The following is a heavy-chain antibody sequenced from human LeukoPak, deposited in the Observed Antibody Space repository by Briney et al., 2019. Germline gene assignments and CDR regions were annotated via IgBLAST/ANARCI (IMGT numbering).Heavy chain of an antibody. Sequence: GGSLRLSCAASGFTFTSHWMAWVRQAPGKGLVWVSRINSDGSSTSYADSVKGRFTISRDNAKNTLYLQLNSLRAEDTAVYYCARGGFCSGGSCPVDYYYYMDVWGKGTTVTVSS. CDR1: GFTFTSHW. CDR3: ARGGFCSGGSCPVDYYYYMDV. CDR2: INSDGSST. J-gene: IGHJ6*03. V-gene: IGHV3-74*01. D-gene: IGHD2-15*01.